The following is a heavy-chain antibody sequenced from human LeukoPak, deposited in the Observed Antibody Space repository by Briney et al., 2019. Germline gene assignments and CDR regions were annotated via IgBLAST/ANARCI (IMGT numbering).Heavy chain of an antibody. CDR3: ARGPDDAFDI. CDR2: INHSGST. CDR1: GGSFSGYY. Sequence: SETLSLTCAVYGGSFSGYYWSWIRQLPGKGLEWIGEINHSGSTNYNPSLKSRVTISVDTSKNQFSLKLSSVTAADTAVYYCARGPDDAFDIWGQGTMVTVSS. V-gene: IGHV4-34*01. J-gene: IGHJ3*02.